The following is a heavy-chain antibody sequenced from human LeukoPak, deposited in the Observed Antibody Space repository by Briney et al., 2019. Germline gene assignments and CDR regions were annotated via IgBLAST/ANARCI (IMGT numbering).Heavy chain of an antibody. J-gene: IGHJ4*02. CDR3: ARGGGYEDFDY. Sequence: PSETLSLTCAVSGDSGSRGSFFWTWIRQPPGKGLEWIGEINHSGSTNYNPSLKSRVTISVDTSKNQFSLKLSSVTAADTAVYYCARGGGYEDFDYWGQGTLVTVSS. V-gene: IGHV4-61*01. CDR2: INHSGST. CDR1: GDSGSRGSFF. D-gene: IGHD5-12*01.